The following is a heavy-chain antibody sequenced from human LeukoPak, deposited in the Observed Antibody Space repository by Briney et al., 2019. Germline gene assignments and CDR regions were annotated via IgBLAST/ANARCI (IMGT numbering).Heavy chain of an antibody. D-gene: IGHD3-22*01. CDR1: GGSISSYY. Sequence: SETLSLTCTVSGGSISSYYWSWIRQPPGKGLEWIGYIYYSGSTNYNPSLKSRVTISVDTSRNRFSLKLSSVTAADTAVYYCARGYYDTSGYWLSFFDFWGQGTLVTVFS. CDR3: ARGYYDTSGYWLSFFDF. CDR2: IYYSGST. J-gene: IGHJ4*02. V-gene: IGHV4-59*12.